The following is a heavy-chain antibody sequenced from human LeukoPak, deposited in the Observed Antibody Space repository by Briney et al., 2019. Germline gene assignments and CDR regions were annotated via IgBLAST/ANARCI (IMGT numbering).Heavy chain of an antibody. CDR3: ASLGEMATMVDY. J-gene: IGHJ4*02. CDR2: IYYSGST. CDR1: GFTFSSYW. V-gene: IGHV4-39*01. Sequence: GSLRLSCAASGFTFSSYWMSWVRQAPGKGLEWIGSIYYSGSTYYNPSLKSRVTISVDTSKNQFSLKLSSVTAADTAVYYCASLGEMATMVDYWGQGTLVTVSS. D-gene: IGHD5-24*01.